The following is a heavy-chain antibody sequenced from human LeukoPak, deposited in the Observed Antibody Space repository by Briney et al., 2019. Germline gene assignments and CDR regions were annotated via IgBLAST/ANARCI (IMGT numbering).Heavy chain of an antibody. V-gene: IGHV3-30*04. J-gene: IGHJ4*02. CDR3: ARGSWQQLFYSTVDY. CDR1: GFTFSSYA. D-gene: IGHD6-13*01. CDR2: ISYDGSNK. Sequence: QSGRSLRLSCAASGFTFSSYAMPWVRQAPGKGLEWVAVISYDGSNKYYADSVKGRFTISRDNSKNTLYLQMNSLRAEDTAVYYCARGSWQQLFYSTVDYWGQGTLVTVSS.